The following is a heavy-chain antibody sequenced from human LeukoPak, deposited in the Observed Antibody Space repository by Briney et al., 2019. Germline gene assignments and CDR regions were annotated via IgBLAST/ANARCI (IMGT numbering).Heavy chain of an antibody. V-gene: IGHV3-20*04. Sequence: GGSLRLSCAASGLTFSDYYMSWVRQAPGKGLEWVSGINWNGGSTDYADSVKGRFTISRDNAKTSLYLQMNSLRAEDTALYYCARDNCTNGVCYSPWGQGTLVTVSS. CDR3: ARDNCTNGVCYSP. J-gene: IGHJ5*02. D-gene: IGHD2-8*01. CDR1: GLTFSDYY. CDR2: INWNGGST.